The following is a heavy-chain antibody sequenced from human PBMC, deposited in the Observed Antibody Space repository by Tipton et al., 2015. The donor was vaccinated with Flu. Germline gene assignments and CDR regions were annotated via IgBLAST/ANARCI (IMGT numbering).Heavy chain of an antibody. V-gene: IGHV3-43*02. J-gene: IGHJ4*02. Sequence: GSLRLSCVASGFTFDDYTLHWVRQAPGKGLECVSALSGDGSSTYYADSVKGRFTISRDNSKASLYLQMNSLTTEDTALYYCAKDGGFGGVEYYFDSWGQGTLVTVSS. CDR1: GFTFDDYT. CDR2: LSGDGSST. D-gene: IGHD3-16*01. CDR3: AKDGGFGGVEYYFDS.